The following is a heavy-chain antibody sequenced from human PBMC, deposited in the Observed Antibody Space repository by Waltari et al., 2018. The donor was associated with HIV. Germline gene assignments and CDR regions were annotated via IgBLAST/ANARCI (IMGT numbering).Heavy chain of an antibody. CDR2: INPNSGGT. V-gene: IGHV1-2*04. J-gene: IGHJ3*02. CDR1: GYTFTGYS. Sequence: QVQLVQSGAEVKKPGASVKVSCKASGYTFTGYSMHWVRQAPGQGLEWRVGINPNSGGTNYAQKFQGWVTMTRDTSISTAYMELSRLRSDDTAVYYCARVPYCSSTSCYAFDIWGQGTMVTVSS. D-gene: IGHD2-2*01. CDR3: ARVPYCSSTSCYAFDI.